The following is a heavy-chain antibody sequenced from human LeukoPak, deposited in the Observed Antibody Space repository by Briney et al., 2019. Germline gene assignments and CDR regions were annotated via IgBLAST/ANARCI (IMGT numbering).Heavy chain of an antibody. Sequence: PSETLSLTCTISGGSISNYYWSWIRQPPGKGLEWIGYIYYSGSTNYNPSLKSRVTISVDTSKNQFSLKLSSVTAADTAVYYCAGEDVRQYYFDYWGQGTLVTVSS. J-gene: IGHJ4*02. V-gene: IGHV4-59*01. D-gene: IGHD1-1*01. CDR2: IYYSGST. CDR3: AGEDVRQYYFDY. CDR1: GGSISNYY.